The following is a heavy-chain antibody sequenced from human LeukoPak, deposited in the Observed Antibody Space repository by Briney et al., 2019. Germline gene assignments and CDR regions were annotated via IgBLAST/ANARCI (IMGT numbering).Heavy chain of an antibody. D-gene: IGHD6-19*01. J-gene: IGHJ6*02. Sequence: ASVKVSCKASGYTFTSYGISWVRQAPGQGLEWMGWISAYNGNTNYAQKLQGRVTMTTDTSTSTAYMELRSLRSNDTAVYYCASNRSGWRPYYGMDVWGQGTTVTVSS. CDR3: ASNRSGWRPYYGMDV. CDR1: GYTFTSYG. V-gene: IGHV1-18*01. CDR2: ISAYNGNT.